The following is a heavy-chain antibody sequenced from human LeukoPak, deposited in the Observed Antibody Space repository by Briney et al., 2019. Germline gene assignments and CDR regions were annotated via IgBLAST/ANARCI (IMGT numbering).Heavy chain of an antibody. D-gene: IGHD2-2*01. V-gene: IGHV1-8*01. J-gene: IGHJ3*01. CDR2: MNPNSGNT. CDR1: GYTFTSYD. Sequence: ASVKVSCKASGYTFTSYDINWVRQATGQGLEWMGWMNPNSGNTDYAQKFQGRVTMTRNTSISTAYMELSSLRSEDTDVYYCARVLSPVWSTHADDAFDFWGQGTMVTVSS. CDR3: ARVLSPVWSTHADDAFDF.